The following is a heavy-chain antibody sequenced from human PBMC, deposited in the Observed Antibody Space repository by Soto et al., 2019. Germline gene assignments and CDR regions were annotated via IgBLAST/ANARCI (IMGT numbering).Heavy chain of an antibody. D-gene: IGHD5-18*01. Sequence: VSVKVSCKVSGYTLTELSMHWVRQAPGKGLEWMGGFDPEDGETIYAQKFQGRVTMTEDTSTDTAYMELSSLRSEDTAVYYCAIGTAHSYGYRGRGYYYGMDVWGQGTTVTVSS. J-gene: IGHJ6*02. CDR3: AIGTAHSYGYRGRGYYYGMDV. CDR1: GYTLTELS. CDR2: FDPEDGET. V-gene: IGHV1-24*01.